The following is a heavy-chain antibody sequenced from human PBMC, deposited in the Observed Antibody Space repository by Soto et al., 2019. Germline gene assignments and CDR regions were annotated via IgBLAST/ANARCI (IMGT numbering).Heavy chain of an antibody. Sequence: ASVKVSCKASGYTFTSYGVSWVRQAPGQGLEWMGWISAYNGNTNYAQKLQGRVTMTTDTSTSTAYMELRSLRSDDTAVYYCARWDSSGWSYYFDYWGQGTLVTVSS. D-gene: IGHD6-19*01. J-gene: IGHJ4*02. CDR3: ARWDSSGWSYYFDY. CDR2: ISAYNGNT. CDR1: GYTFTSYG. V-gene: IGHV1-18*01.